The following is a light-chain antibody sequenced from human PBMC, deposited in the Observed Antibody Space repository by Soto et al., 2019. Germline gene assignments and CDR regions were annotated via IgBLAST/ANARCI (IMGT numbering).Light chain of an antibody. Sequence: DIQMTQSPSPLSASVGDRVYITCRTSQSISSYLNWYQAKPGKAPKLLIYDASTLESGVPSRFSGSGSGTDFTLTISSLQPEDSATYYCQQRYSTPPFTFGPGNRVDI. J-gene: IGKJ3*01. V-gene: IGKV1-39*01. CDR3: QQRYSTPPFT. CDR1: QSISSY. CDR2: DAS.